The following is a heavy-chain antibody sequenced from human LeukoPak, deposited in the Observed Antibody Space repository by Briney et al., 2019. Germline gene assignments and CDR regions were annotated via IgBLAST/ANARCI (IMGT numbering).Heavy chain of an antibody. Sequence: ASVKVSCKASGYAFAFYGISWVRQAPGQGLEWMGWISVNNGNTHYAQKFQGRVTMTRDTATSTVYMELSSLRSEDTAVYYCARAHYASSNIKVPFDVWGKGTTVTVSS. V-gene: IGHV1-18*01. CDR2: ISVNNGNT. CDR3: ARAHYASSNIKVPFDV. D-gene: IGHD3-22*01. J-gene: IGHJ6*04. CDR1: GYAFAFYG.